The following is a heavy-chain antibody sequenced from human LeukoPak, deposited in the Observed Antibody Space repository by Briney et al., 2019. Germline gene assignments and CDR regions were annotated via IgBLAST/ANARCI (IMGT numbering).Heavy chain of an antibody. J-gene: IGHJ5*02. CDR1: GGTFSSYA. CDR3: ARLYDFWSGYYHLYNWFDP. Sequence: SVKVSCKASGGTFSSYAISWVRQAPGQGLEWTGGIIPIFGTANYAQKFQGRVTITADESTSTAYMELSSLRSEDTAVYYCARLYDFWSGYYHLYNWFDPWGQGTLVTVSS. D-gene: IGHD3-3*01. V-gene: IGHV1-69*01. CDR2: IIPIFGTA.